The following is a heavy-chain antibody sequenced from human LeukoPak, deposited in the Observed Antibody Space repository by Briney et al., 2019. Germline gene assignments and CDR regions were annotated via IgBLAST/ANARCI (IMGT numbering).Heavy chain of an antibody. D-gene: IGHD6-19*01. CDR3: ARAWIAVAGPGTSDY. J-gene: IGHJ4*02. CDR2: ISPHNGNT. Sequence: ASVKVSCKASGYTFISYGINWVRQAPGQGLEWMGWISPHNGNTNYAQKLQGRVTMTTDTSTGTAYMEVRSLRSDDTAVYYCARAWIAVAGPGTSDYWGQGTLVMVSS. V-gene: IGHV1-18*01. CDR1: GYTFISYG.